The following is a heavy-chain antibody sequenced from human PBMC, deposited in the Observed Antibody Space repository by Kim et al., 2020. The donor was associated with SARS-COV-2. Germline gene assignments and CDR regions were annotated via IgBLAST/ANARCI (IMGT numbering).Heavy chain of an antibody. CDR1: AYTFSSYH. V-gene: IGHV1-46*01. Sequence: ASVKVSCKASAYTFSSYHMHWVRQAPGQGLEWMGVINPSGDRITYAQKFQGRVTVTRDTSTSTLYMQLSSLRSEDTAVYYCAREQASQWQEDYYYGMDVWGQGTTVTVSS. J-gene: IGHJ6*02. CDR2: INPSGDRI. D-gene: IGHD6-19*01. CDR3: AREQASQWQEDYYYGMDV.